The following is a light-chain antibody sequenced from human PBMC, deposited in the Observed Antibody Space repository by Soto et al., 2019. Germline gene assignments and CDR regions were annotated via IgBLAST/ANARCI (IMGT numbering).Light chain of an antibody. V-gene: IGLV2-11*01. CDR3: CTFTSTSVV. J-gene: IGLJ2*01. CDR2: DVS. Sequence: QSSLTQPRSVSGSPGQSVTISCTGTSSDVGGYNYVSWYQRHPGKAPKLIIYDVSKRPSGVPDRFSGSKSGNTASLTISGLQAEDEADYYCCTFTSTSVVFGGGTQLTVL. CDR1: SSDVGGYNY.